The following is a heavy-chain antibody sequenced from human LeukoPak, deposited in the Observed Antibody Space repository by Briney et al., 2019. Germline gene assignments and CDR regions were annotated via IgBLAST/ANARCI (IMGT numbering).Heavy chain of an antibody. CDR2: IGGGANT. J-gene: IGHJ4*02. D-gene: IGHD3-22*01. CDR3: AKGLGYSPATLYDY. CDR1: GFTFANYA. V-gene: IGHV3-23*01. Sequence: PGGSLRLSCAASGFTFANYATSWVRQAPGRGLEWVSTIGGGANTYHADSVQGRFTISRDNSKNTLYLQMNSLRAEDTAVYYCAKGLGYSPATLYDYWGQGTLVTGSS.